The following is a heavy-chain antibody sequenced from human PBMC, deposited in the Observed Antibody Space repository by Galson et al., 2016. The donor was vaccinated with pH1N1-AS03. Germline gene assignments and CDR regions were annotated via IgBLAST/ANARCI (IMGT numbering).Heavy chain of an antibody. CDR3: AKDRFAVAGYDSSGYFDQ. D-gene: IGHD3-22*01. V-gene: IGHV3-23*01. CDR2: ITSDGGAT. J-gene: IGHJ4*02. Sequence: SLRLSCAASGFKFSSYAMNWVRQAPGKGLEWVSGITSDGGATYYADSVKGRFIISRDNSKSTLYLQMASLRVEDTALYFCAKDRFAVAGYDSSGYFDQWGQGTRVAVSS. CDR1: GFKFSSYA.